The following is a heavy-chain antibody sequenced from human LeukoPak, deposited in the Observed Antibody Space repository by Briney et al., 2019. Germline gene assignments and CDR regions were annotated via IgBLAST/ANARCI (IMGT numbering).Heavy chain of an antibody. V-gene: IGHV4-31*03. CDR2: IYYSGST. D-gene: IGHD2/OR15-2a*01. Sequence: PSETLSLTCTVSGGSISSGGYYWSWIRQHPGKGLEWIGYIYYSGSTYYNPSLKSRVTISVDTSKNQFSLKLSSVTAADTAVYYCARLAIEAAFLGAFDIWGQGTMVTVSS. CDR1: GGSISSGGYY. J-gene: IGHJ3*02. CDR3: ARLAIEAAFLGAFDI.